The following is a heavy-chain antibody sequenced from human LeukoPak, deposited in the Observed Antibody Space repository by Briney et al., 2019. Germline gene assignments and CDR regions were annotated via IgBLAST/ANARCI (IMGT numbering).Heavy chain of an antibody. CDR1: GFTFSSYA. Sequence: GGSLRLSCAASGFTFSSYAMHWVRQAPGKGLEWVAVISYDGSNKYYADSVKGRFTISRDNSKNTLYLQMNSLRAEDTAVYYCARDQSSGWYSWFDPWGQGTLVTVSS. D-gene: IGHD6-19*01. CDR3: ARDQSSGWYSWFDP. CDR2: ISYDGSNK. J-gene: IGHJ5*02. V-gene: IGHV3-30-3*01.